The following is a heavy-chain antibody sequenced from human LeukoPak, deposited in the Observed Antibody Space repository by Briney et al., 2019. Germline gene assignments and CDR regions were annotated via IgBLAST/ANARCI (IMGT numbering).Heavy chain of an antibody. J-gene: IGHJ4*02. Sequence: SETLSLTCGVSGGSIDITNYWSWVRQAPGKGLEWIGEISHDGTTNHNPSLRSLVAMSLDRANTPFSLSLTSVPAADTAVYYCTREDRPFCPFAYWGQGVLVTVSS. CDR2: ISHDGTT. V-gene: IGHV4-4*02. CDR3: TREDRPFCPFAY. D-gene: IGHD3-22*01. CDR1: GGSIDITNY.